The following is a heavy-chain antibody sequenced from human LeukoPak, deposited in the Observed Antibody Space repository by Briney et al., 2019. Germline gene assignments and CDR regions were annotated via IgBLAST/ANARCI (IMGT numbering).Heavy chain of an antibody. CDR3: ARDNYYDSSGYFPFDY. J-gene: IGHJ4*02. CDR2: IYYSGST. Sequence: SETLSLTCTVSGGSISSYYWSWIRPPPWKGLEWIGYIYYSGSTNYNPSLKSRVTISVDTSKNQFSLKLSSVTAADTAVYYCARDNYYDSSGYFPFDYWGQGTLVTVSS. V-gene: IGHV4-59*01. CDR1: GGSISSYY. D-gene: IGHD3-22*01.